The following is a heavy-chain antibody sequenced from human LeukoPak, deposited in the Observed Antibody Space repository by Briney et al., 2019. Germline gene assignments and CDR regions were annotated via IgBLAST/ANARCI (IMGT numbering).Heavy chain of an antibody. CDR3: ARNAREDVNGFDP. Sequence: SETLSLTCSVSGGSISSHYWSWIRQPPGKGLEWIGYIYYRGSTNCNPSLKSRVTISIDTSKNQFSLKLRSVTAADTAVYYCARNAREDVNGFDPWGQGTLVTVSP. CDR1: GGSISSHY. D-gene: IGHD6-6*01. CDR2: IYYRGST. V-gene: IGHV4-59*11. J-gene: IGHJ5*02.